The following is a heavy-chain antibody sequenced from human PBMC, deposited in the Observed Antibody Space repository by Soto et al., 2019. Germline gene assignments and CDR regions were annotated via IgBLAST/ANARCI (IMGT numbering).Heavy chain of an antibody. CDR1: GFTFSTYA. Sequence: PGGSLRLSCAASGFTFSTYAMAWVRQAPGKGLEWVSGISWNSETIDYADSVKGRFTISRDNAKSSLFLQMNSLRPDGTALYYCAKDMKWGGMTTIHYFDSWGQGTLVTVSS. J-gene: IGHJ4*02. D-gene: IGHD4-17*01. CDR3: AKDMKWGGMTTIHYFDS. V-gene: IGHV3-9*01. CDR2: ISWNSETI.